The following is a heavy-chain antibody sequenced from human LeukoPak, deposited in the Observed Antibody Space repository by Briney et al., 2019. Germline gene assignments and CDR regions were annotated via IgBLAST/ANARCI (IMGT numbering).Heavy chain of an antibody. J-gene: IGHJ6*02. CDR3: ARDTYYYGSGRRYYYYYAMDV. CDR2: IPYDGGNE. V-gene: IGHV3-30*03. D-gene: IGHD3-10*01. Sequence: GGSLRLSCLASGFTFSNYAMSWVRQAPGKGLEWVALIPYDGGNEYYADSVEGRLTISRDNSKNTLYLQMNSLRPEDTAVYYCARDTYYYGSGRRYYYYYAMDVWGQGTTVTVSS. CDR1: GFTFSNYA.